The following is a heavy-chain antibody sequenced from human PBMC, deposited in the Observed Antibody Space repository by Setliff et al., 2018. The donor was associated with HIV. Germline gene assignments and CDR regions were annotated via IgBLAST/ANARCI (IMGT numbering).Heavy chain of an antibody. Sequence: PGGSLRLSCTASGFVFSNYAMSWVRQAPGKGLEWVSAISGSGGRTYYADSVKGRLTISRDNSKNTLYLQVNGLRAEDTAVYYCAKSASWDLRGWLHWGQGTPVTVSS. J-gene: IGHJ4*02. CDR2: ISGSGGRT. V-gene: IGHV3-23*01. CDR1: GFVFSNYA. D-gene: IGHD6-19*01. CDR3: AKSASWDLRGWLH.